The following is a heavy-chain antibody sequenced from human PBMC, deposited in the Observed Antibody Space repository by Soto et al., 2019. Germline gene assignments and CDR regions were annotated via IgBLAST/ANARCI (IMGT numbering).Heavy chain of an antibody. CDR2: ISNNGRTV. Sequence: GGSLRLSGAASGFNFSDHYMSWIRQAPGKGLEWVSYISNNGRTVHYADSVKGRFTISRDNAKNSLYLQMNSLRAEDTAVYYCARDSDYDFWSDNWFDPWGQGTLLTV. V-gene: IGHV3-11*01. D-gene: IGHD3-3*01. J-gene: IGHJ5*02. CDR3: ARDSDYDFWSDNWFDP. CDR1: GFNFSDHY.